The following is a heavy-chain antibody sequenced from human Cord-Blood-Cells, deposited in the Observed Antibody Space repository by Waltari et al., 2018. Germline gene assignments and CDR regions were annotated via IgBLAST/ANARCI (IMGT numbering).Heavy chain of an antibody. CDR1: GGSFSGYY. J-gene: IGHJ4*02. CDR2: INHSGST. Sequence: QVQLQQGGAGLLKPSETLSLTCAGYGGSFSGYYWSWIRQPPGKGLECIGEINHSGSTNYNPSLKSRVTISVDTSKNQFSLKLSSVTAADTAVYYCAREGGLAAAGTDYWGQGTLVTVSS. V-gene: IGHV4-34*01. CDR3: AREGGLAAAGTDY. D-gene: IGHD6-13*01.